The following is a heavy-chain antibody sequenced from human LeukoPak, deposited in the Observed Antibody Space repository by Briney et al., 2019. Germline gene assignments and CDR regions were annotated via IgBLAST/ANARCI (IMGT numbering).Heavy chain of an antibody. D-gene: IGHD2-15*01. J-gene: IGHJ4*02. CDR3: AREYCSGGSCRFDY. Sequence: GGSLRLSCAASGFTFSSYSMNWVRQAPGKGLEWVSSISSSSSYIYYADSVKGRFTISRDNAKNSLYLQMNSLRAEDTAVYYCAREYCSGGSCRFDYWGQGTLVTVSS. CDR1: GFTFSSYS. V-gene: IGHV3-21*01. CDR2: ISSSSSYI.